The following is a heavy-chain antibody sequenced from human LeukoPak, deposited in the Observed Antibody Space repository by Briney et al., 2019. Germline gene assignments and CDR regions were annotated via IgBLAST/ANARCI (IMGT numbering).Heavy chain of an antibody. J-gene: IGHJ3*01. D-gene: IGHD3-22*01. CDR1: GYTFTDHT. Sequence: ASVKVSCKASGYTFTDHTIHWVRQAPGQGLEWMGWINPNIGTTNYAKRFQGRLTVTRDTSINTAFMELSSLNPGDTAVFYCARRYDSRGPVTFDFWGQGTLVTVSS. CDR2: INPNIGTT. CDR3: ARRYDSRGPVTFDF. V-gene: IGHV1-2*02.